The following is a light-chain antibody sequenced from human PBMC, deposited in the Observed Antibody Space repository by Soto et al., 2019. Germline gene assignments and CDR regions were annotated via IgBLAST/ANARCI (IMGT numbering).Light chain of an antibody. CDR1: SSDVGAYNY. CDR3: SSYAGSNKVEV. Sequence: QSVLTQPPSASGSPGQSVTISCTGTSSDVGAYNYVSWYQQHPGKAPKLMIYEVSKRPSGVPDRFSGSKSGNTASLTVSGLQAEDEADYYCSSYAGSNKVEVFGGGTKLTVL. CDR2: EVS. V-gene: IGLV2-8*01. J-gene: IGLJ2*01.